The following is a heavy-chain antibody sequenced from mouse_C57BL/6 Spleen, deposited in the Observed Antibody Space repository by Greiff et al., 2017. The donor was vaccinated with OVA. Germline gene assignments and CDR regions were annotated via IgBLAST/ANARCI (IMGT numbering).Heavy chain of an antibody. CDR1: GFTFSSYA. Sequence: EVHLVESGGGLVKPGGSLKLSCAASGFTFSSYAMSWVRQTPEKRLEWVATISDGGSYTYYPDNVKGRFTISRDNAKNNLYLQMSHLKSEDTAMYYCAREGPPFDVWGTGTTVTVSS. CDR2: ISDGGSYT. CDR3: AREGPPFDV. D-gene: IGHD3-3*01. V-gene: IGHV5-4*01. J-gene: IGHJ1*03.